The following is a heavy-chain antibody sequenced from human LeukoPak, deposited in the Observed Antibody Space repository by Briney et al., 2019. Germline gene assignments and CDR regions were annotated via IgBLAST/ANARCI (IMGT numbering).Heavy chain of an antibody. CDR3: ARDGGYCGAGSCYAY. D-gene: IGHD2-15*01. Sequence: PGGSLSLSCAASGFTFTNYWMSWVRQAPGKGLEWVASIRQDGSETYYVDSVKGRFTISRDNAKNSLYLQMNSLRAEDTAMYFCARDGGYCGAGSCYAYSGQRTLVTVSS. J-gene: IGHJ4*02. V-gene: IGHV3-7*01. CDR1: GFTFTNYW. CDR2: IRQDGSET.